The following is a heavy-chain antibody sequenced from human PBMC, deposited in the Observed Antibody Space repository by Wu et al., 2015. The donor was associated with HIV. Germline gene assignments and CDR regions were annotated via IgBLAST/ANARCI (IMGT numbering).Heavy chain of an antibody. Sequence: QVQLVQSGAEVKKPGASVKVSCKASGYTFTSYDINWVRQATGQGLEWMGWMNPNSGKTGYAQKFQGRVTMTRNTSISTAYMELSSLRSDDTAVYYCARGIAVAGLGRYYFDYWGQGTLVTVSS. D-gene: IGHD6-19*01. J-gene: IGHJ4*02. CDR3: ARGIAVAGLGRYYFDY. CDR1: GYTFTSYD. V-gene: IGHV1-8*01. CDR2: MNPNSGKT.